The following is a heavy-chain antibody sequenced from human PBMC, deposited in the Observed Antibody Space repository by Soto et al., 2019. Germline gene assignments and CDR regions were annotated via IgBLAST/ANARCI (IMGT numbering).Heavy chain of an antibody. CDR1: GGSFSYYY. CDR3: ARSFRGVSLD. Sequence: SETLSLTCIVNGGSFSYYYWSWIRQSPGKGLEWIGEINHSGTINFNPSLKSRVTISIDTSENQFSLTLRSVTAADTAIYYCARSFRGVSLDWGQGTLVTAPQ. CDR2: INHSGTI. D-gene: IGHD3-10*01. J-gene: IGHJ4*02. V-gene: IGHV4-34*01.